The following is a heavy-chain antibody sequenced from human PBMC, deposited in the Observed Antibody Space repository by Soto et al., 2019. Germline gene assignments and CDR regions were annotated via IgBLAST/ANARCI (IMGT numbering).Heavy chain of an antibody. J-gene: IGHJ4*02. D-gene: IGHD3-16*01. Sequence: EVQLVESGGGLVKPGGSLRLSCAASGFTFSSYSMNWVRQAPGKGLEWVSSISSSSSYIYYADSVKGRFTISRDNAKNSLYLQMNSLRAEDTAVYYCARDPRMNTFGGVSADFDYWGQGTLVTVSS. CDR3: ARDPRMNTFGGVSADFDY. CDR2: ISSSSSYI. V-gene: IGHV3-21*01. CDR1: GFTFSSYS.